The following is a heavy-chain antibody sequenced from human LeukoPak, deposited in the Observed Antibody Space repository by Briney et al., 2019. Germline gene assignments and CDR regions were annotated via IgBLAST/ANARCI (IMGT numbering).Heavy chain of an antibody. CDR2: ISSSGSTI. Sequence: PGGSLRLSCAASGFTFSSYEMNWVRQAPGKGLEWVSYISSSGSTIYYADSVKGRFTISRDNSKNTLYLQMNSLRAEDTAVYYCAAKGTLYYYYMDVWGKGTTVTVSS. CDR1: GFTFSSYE. V-gene: IGHV3-48*03. CDR3: AAKGTLYYYYMDV. D-gene: IGHD1-26*01. J-gene: IGHJ6*03.